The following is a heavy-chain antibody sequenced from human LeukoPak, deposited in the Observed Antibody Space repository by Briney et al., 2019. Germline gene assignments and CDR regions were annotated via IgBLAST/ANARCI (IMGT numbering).Heavy chain of an antibody. CDR3: ARYTAGTGTLG. CDR2: ISGSGGST. D-gene: IGHD1-1*01. J-gene: IGHJ4*02. CDR1: GFTFSSYA. V-gene: IGHV3-23*01. Sequence: RGSLRLSCAASGFTFSSYAMSWVRQAPGKGLEWVSAISGSGGSTYYADSVKGRFTISRDNSKNTLYLQMNSLRAEDTAVYYCARYTAGTGTLGWGQGTLVTVSS.